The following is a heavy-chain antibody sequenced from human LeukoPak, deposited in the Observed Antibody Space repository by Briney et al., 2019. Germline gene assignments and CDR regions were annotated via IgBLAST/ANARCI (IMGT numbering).Heavy chain of an antibody. Sequence: SQTLSLTCTVSGGSIGSGSYYWSWIRQPAGKGLEWIGRIYTSGSTNYNPSLKSRVTISVDTSKNQFSLKLSSVTAADTAVYYCARQFDYCGQGTLVTVSS. CDR2: IYTSGST. V-gene: IGHV4-61*02. CDR1: GGSIGSGSYY. CDR3: ARQFDY. J-gene: IGHJ4*02.